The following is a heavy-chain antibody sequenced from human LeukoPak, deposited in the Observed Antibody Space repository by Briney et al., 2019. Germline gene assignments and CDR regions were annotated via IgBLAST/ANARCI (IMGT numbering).Heavy chain of an antibody. CDR1: GFTFSSYE. CDR2: ISSSGSTI. D-gene: IGHD6-13*01. J-gene: IGHJ4*02. Sequence: GGSLRLSCAASGFTFSSYEMSWVRQAPGKGREWVSYISSSGSTIYYADSLKGRFTISRDNAKNSLYLQVNSLRAEDTAVYYCARVAAAGCDYWGQGTLVTVSS. CDR3: ARVAAAGCDY. V-gene: IGHV3-48*03.